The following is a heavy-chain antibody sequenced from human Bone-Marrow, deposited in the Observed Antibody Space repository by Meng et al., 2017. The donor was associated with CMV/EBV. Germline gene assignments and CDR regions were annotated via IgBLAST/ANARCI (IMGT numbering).Heavy chain of an antibody. Sequence: SETLSLTCAVYGGSFSGYYWSWIRQPPGKGLEWIGEINHSGSTNYNPSLKSRVTISVDTSMNQFSLKLSSVTAADTTVYYCARVVGATTALDYWGQGTLVTVSS. V-gene: IGHV4-34*01. CDR3: ARVVGATTALDY. J-gene: IGHJ4*02. CDR1: GGSFSGYY. CDR2: INHSGST. D-gene: IGHD1-26*01.